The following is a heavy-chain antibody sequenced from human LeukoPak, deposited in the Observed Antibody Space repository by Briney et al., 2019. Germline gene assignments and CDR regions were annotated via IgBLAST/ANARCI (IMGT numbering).Heavy chain of an antibody. Sequence: GGSLRLSCAASGFTFDDYGMSWVRQAPGKGLEWVSAVSGSGGSTYYADSVKGRFTISRDNSKNTLYLQMNSLRAEDTAVYYCAKDYDSSGYYLSYFQHWGQGTLVTVSS. CDR2: VSGSGGST. CDR1: GFTFDDYG. D-gene: IGHD3-22*01. V-gene: IGHV3-23*01. J-gene: IGHJ1*01. CDR3: AKDYDSSGYYLSYFQH.